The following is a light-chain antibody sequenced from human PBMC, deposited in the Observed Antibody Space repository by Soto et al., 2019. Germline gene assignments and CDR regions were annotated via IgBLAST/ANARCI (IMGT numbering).Light chain of an antibody. CDR2: YDD. CDR3: AAWDDSLNSPV. J-gene: IGLJ2*01. CDR1: SSNIGNNA. Sequence: QSVLTQPPSVSEAPRQRVTISCSGSSSNIGNNAVNWYQQLPGKTPKLLIYYDDLLPSGVSDRFSGSKSATSASLAISGLQSEDEADYYCAAWDDSLNSPVFGGGTKVTVL. V-gene: IGLV1-36*01.